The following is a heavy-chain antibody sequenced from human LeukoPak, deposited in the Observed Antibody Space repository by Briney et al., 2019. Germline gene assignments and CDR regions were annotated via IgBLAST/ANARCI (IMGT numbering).Heavy chain of an antibody. Sequence: SETLSLTCTVSGGSLSPYYWSWIRQSPGKGLEWIGYISYSGSTNSHPSLKSRVTISVDMSKPQFYLELSSVTAADTAVYYCARGLSSYCSGGSCYSDVDFDYWGQGTLVTVSS. D-gene: IGHD2-15*01. CDR1: GGSLSPYY. CDR2: ISYSGST. J-gene: IGHJ4*02. V-gene: IGHV4-59*01. CDR3: ARGLSSYCSGGSCYSDVDFDY.